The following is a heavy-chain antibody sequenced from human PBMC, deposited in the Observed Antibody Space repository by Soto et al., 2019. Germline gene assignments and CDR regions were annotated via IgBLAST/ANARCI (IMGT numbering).Heavy chain of an antibody. V-gene: IGHV3-33*01. CDR1: GFTFSSYG. CDR3: ARVRSSGQTGYYGMDV. Sequence: QVQLVESGGGVVQPGRSLRLSCAASGFTFSSYGMHWVRQAPGKGLEWVAVIWYDGSNKYYADSVKGRFTISRDNSKNTLYLQMNSLRAEDTAVYYCARVRSSGQTGYYGMDVWGQGTTVTVSS. D-gene: IGHD6-19*01. CDR2: IWYDGSNK. J-gene: IGHJ6*02.